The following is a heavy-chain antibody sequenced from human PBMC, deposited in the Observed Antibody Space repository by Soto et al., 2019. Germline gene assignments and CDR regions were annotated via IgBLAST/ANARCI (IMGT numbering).Heavy chain of an antibody. CDR1: GGSISSYY. V-gene: IGHV4-59*01. J-gene: IGHJ4*02. CDR2: ICYSGST. Sequence: SEXLSLTCTVSGGSISSYYWSWVRQPPGKGLEWIGYICYSGSTNYNPSLKRRVTISVDTSKTQFSLKLSSVTAADTAVYYCARSDGRYWGQGTLVTVSS. CDR3: ARSDGRY.